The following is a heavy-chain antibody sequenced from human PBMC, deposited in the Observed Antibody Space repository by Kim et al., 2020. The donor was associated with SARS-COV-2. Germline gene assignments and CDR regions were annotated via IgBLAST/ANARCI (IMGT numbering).Heavy chain of an antibody. D-gene: IGHD3-9*01. J-gene: IGHJ6*02. Sequence: SVKISCKASGGTFSSYAISWVRQAPGQGLEWMGGIIPIFGTANYAQKFQGRVTITADESTSTAYMELSSLRSEDTAVYYCARVQDSMYDILTGYYRYYGMDVWGQGTTVTVSS. V-gene: IGHV1-69*13. CDR1: GGTFSSYA. CDR3: ARVQDSMYDILTGYYRYYGMDV. CDR2: IIPIFGTA.